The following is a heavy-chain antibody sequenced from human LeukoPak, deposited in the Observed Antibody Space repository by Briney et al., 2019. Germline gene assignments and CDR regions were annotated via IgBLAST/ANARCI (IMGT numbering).Heavy chain of an antibody. CDR2: ISGGGVST. CDR3: ARLISSSARGYFDY. J-gene: IGHJ4*02. D-gene: IGHD6-6*01. Sequence: GGSLRLSCTASGFTFSNYAMSWVRQAPGKGLEWVSAISGGGVSTYYADSVKGRFTISRDNSKNTLDLQMNSLRAEDTAVYYCARLISSSARGYFDYWGQGTLVTVSS. V-gene: IGHV3-23*01. CDR1: GFTFSNYA.